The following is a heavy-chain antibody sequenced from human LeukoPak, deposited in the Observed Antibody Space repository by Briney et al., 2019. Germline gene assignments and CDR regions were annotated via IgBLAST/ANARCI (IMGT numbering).Heavy chain of an antibody. CDR3: ARGRYDILTGYFGMDV. D-gene: IGHD3-9*01. CDR1: GGSISSYY. V-gene: IGHV4-59*08. CDR2: IYYSGST. Sequence: PSETLSLTCTVSGGSISSYYWSWIRQPPGKGLEWIGYIYYSGSTNYNPSLKSRVTISVDTSKNQFSLKLSSVTAADTAVYYCARGRYDILTGYFGMDVWGQGTTVTVSS. J-gene: IGHJ6*02.